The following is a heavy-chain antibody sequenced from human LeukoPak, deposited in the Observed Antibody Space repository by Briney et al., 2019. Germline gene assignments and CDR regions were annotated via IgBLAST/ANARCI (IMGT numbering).Heavy chain of an antibody. CDR3: ARQEGGIVGPY. V-gene: IGHV4-4*07. CDR2: IYTTGTA. CDR1: GGSIGPYY. Sequence: SETLSLTCIISGGSIGPYYWSWIRQAAGKGPGWIGRIYTTGTADYNPSLKGRVFLSVDTSKNQFSLKVTSVTAADTAVYYCARQEGGIVGPYWGQGTLVTVSS. D-gene: IGHD1-26*01. J-gene: IGHJ4*02.